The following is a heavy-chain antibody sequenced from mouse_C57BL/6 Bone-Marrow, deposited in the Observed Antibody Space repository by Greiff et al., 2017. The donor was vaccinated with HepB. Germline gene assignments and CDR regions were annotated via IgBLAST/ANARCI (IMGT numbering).Heavy chain of an antibody. CDR1: GFSINSDCY. Sequence: EVQLQESGPSLVRPSQTLSLTCTVTGFSINSDCYWIWIRQFPGNKLEYIGYTFYSGITYYNPSLESRTYITRDTSKNQFSLKLSSVTTEDTATYYCARKQLRLPYYYAMDYWGQGTSVTVSS. CDR3: ARKQLRLPYYYAMDY. CDR2: TFYSGIT. J-gene: IGHJ4*01. D-gene: IGHD3-2*02. V-gene: IGHV3-3*01.